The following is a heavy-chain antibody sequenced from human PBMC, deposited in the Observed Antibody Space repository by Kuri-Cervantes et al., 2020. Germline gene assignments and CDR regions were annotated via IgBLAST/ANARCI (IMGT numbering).Heavy chain of an antibody. CDR1: GGSFSSYY. CDR2: INRSVST. CDR3: ARVTRRRGYSYGQPEDYYYYMDA. V-gene: IGHV4-34*01. Sequence: SETLSLTCAVSGGSFSSYYWSWIRQPPGKGLEWIGEINRSVSTNYNPSLKSRVTISADTSKNQFSLKLRSVTAADTAVYYCARVTRRRGYSYGQPEDYYYYMDAWGKGTTVTVSS. D-gene: IGHD5-18*01. J-gene: IGHJ6*03.